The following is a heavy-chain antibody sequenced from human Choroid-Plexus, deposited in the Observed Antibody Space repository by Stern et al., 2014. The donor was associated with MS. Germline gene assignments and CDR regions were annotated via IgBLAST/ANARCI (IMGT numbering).Heavy chain of an antibody. V-gene: IGHV3-30*18. CDR3: AKDRQWSTYFFDY. J-gene: IGHJ4*02. CDR2: ISYAGSDK. CDR1: GFTFSNFG. D-gene: IGHD2-15*01. Sequence: VQLVESGGGVAQPGRPLILSCAASGFTFSNFGMHWVRQAPGKGLEWVALISYAGSDKYYADSVKVRFTILRDKSKNTLYMHMNSLRAEDTAVYYCAKDRQWSTYFFDYWGQGSLVTVSS.